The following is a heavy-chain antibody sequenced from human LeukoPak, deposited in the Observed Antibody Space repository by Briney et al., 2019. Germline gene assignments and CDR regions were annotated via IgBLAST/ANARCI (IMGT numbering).Heavy chain of an antibody. CDR2: IIPIFGTA. CDR3: AGVLRYFDWLLSDAFDI. Sequence: GASVKVSCKASGGTFSSYAISWVRQAPGQGLEWMGGIIPIFGTANYAQKFQGRGTITADKSTSTAYMELSSLRSEDTAAYYCAGVLRYFDWLLSDAFDIWGQGTMVTVSS. CDR1: GGTFSSYA. D-gene: IGHD3-9*01. V-gene: IGHV1-69*06. J-gene: IGHJ3*02.